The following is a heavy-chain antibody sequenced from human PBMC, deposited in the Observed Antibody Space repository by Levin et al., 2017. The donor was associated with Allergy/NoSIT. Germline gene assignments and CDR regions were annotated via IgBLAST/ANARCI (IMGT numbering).Heavy chain of an antibody. CDR3: ARTHGERLYYFDY. CDR2: IYPGDSDT. V-gene: IGHV5-51*01. D-gene: IGHD4-17*01. Sequence: GGSLRLSCKGSGYSFTSYWIGWVRQMPGKGLEWMGIIYPGDSDTRYSPSFQGQVTISADKSISTAYLQWSSLKASDTAMYYCARTHGERLYYFDYWGQGTLVTVSS. J-gene: IGHJ4*02. CDR1: GYSFTSYW.